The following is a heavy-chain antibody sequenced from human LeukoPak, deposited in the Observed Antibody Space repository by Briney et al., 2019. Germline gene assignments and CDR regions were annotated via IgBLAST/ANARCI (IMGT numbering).Heavy chain of an antibody. Sequence: GASVKVSCKASGYTFTSYDINWVRQATGQGLEWMGWMNPNSGNTGYAQKFQGRVTMTRNTSISTAYMELSSLRSEDTAVYYCARALYDFWSGYYSGGYWGQGTLVTVSS. CDR1: GYTFTSYD. CDR3: ARALYDFWSGYYSGGY. V-gene: IGHV1-8*01. D-gene: IGHD3-3*01. J-gene: IGHJ4*02. CDR2: MNPNSGNT.